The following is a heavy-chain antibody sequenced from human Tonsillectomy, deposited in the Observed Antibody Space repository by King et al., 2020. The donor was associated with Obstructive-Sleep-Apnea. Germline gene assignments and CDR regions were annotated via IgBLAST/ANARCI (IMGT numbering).Heavy chain of an antibody. D-gene: IGHD3-16*01. V-gene: IGHV3-30*02. CDR3: ANQYDYVWGTFDY. J-gene: IGHJ4*02. CDR2: IHYDESDK. Sequence: VQLVESGGGVVQPGGSQRLSCAASGFTFRTYGMHWVRQAPGKGLVWVAFIHYDESDKYYADSVKGRFTISRDNSKNTLYLQVNSLRAEDTAVYFCANQYDYVWGTFDYWGQGALVTVST. CDR1: GFTFRTYG.